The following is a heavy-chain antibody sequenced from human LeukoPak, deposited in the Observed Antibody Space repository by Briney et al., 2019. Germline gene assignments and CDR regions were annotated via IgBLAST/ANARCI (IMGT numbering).Heavy chain of an antibody. J-gene: IGHJ3*02. CDR3: ATAYCGGDCYSPHAFDI. D-gene: IGHD2-21*02. Sequence: ASVKVSCKASGYTFTSYDINWVRQATGQGLEWMGWMNPNSGNTGYAQKFQGRVTITRNTSISTAYMELSSLRSEDTAVYYCATAYCGGDCYSPHAFDIWGQGTMVTVSS. CDR1: GYTFTSYD. CDR2: MNPNSGNT. V-gene: IGHV1-8*03.